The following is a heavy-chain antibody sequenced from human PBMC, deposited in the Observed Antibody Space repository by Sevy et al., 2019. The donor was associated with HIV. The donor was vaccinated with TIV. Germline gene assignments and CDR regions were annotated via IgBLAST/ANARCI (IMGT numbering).Heavy chain of an antibody. V-gene: IGHV1-8*01. CDR3: ARGPPGMHAFDY. CDR2: MHPNSGNT. CDR1: GYTFTSYD. Sequence: ASVKVSCKASGYTFTSYDINWVRQATGQGLEWMGWMHPNSGNTGYTQKFQGRVTLTRNTSIRTAYMELSSLRSEDTAVYYCARGPPGMHAFDYWGQGTLVTVSS. J-gene: IGHJ4*02.